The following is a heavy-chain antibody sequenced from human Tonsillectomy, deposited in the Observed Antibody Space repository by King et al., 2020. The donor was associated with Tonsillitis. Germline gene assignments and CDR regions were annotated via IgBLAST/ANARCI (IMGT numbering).Heavy chain of an antibody. J-gene: IGHJ6*02. D-gene: IGHD2-2*01. CDR3: ARVDIVVLPGAMYDYGMDV. CDR2: INSDGSST. V-gene: IGHV3-74*01. Sequence: VQLVESGGGLVQPGGSLRLSCAASGFTFNSYWMHWVRQGPGKGLVWVSRINSDGSSTSYADSVKGRFTISRDNAKNTLYLQMNSLRAEDTAVYYCARVDIVVLPGAMYDYGMDVWGQGTTVTVSS. CDR1: GFTFNSYW.